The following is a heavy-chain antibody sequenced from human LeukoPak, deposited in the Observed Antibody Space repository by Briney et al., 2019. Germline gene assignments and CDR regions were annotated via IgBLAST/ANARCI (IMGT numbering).Heavy chain of an antibody. CDR1: GGSIRTYC. CDR3: ARDRGTDGSDQLDP. D-gene: IGHD5-24*01. J-gene: IGHJ5*02. CDR2: ICSSGTT. V-gene: IGHV4-4*07. Sequence: SETLSLTXTVSGGSIRTYCWIWIRQADGKGLEWIGRICSSGTTIYNPSLKSRVIMSLDMSNNQFSLILTSVTAADTAVYYCARDRGTDGSDQLDPWGQGILVTVSS.